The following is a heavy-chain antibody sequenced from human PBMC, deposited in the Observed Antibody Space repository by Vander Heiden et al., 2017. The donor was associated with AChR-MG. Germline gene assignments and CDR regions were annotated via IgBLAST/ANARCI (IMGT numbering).Heavy chain of an antibody. J-gene: IGHJ6*02. Sequence: QVQLQQWGAGLLKPSETLSLPCAVYGGSFSGYYWSWIRQPPGKGLEWIGEINHSGSTNYNPSLKSRVTISVDTSKNQFSLKLSSVTAADTAVYYCARTVVRGVIGYYYGMDVWGQGTTVTVSS. CDR1: GGSFSGYY. CDR2: INHSGST. V-gene: IGHV4-34*01. D-gene: IGHD3-10*01. CDR3: ARTVVRGVIGYYYGMDV.